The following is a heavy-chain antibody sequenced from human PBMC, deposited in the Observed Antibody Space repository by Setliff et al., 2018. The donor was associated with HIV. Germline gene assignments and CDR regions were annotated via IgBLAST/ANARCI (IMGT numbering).Heavy chain of an antibody. CDR2: IYYSEST. CDR1: GGSISSDSYY. V-gene: IGHV4-39*01. CDR3: ACGAAAGTDYYYYYYMDV. D-gene: IGHD6-13*01. Sequence: SETLSLTCTVSGGSISSDSYYWGWIRQPPGKGLEWIGSIYYSESTYYNPSLKSRVTISVDTSKNQFSLKLSSVTAADTAVYYCACGAAAGTDYYYYYYMDVWGKGTLVTVSS. J-gene: IGHJ6*03.